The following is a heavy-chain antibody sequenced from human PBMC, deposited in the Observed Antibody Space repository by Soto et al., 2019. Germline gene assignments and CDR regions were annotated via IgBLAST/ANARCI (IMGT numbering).Heavy chain of an antibody. CDR2: IIPIFGTA. V-gene: IGHV1-69*13. Sequence: SVKVSCKASGGTFSSYAISWVRQAPGQGLEWMGGIIPIFGTANYAQKFQGRVTITADESTSTAYMELSSLRSEDTAVYYCARRSGSYFPFDYWGQGTLVTVSS. D-gene: IGHD1-26*01. CDR1: GGTFSSYA. J-gene: IGHJ4*02. CDR3: ARRSGSYFPFDY.